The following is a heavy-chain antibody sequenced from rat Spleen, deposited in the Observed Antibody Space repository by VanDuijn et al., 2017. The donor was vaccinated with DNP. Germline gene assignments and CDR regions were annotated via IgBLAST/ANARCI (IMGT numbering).Heavy chain of an antibody. D-gene: IGHD1-12*03. CDR1: GFTFSDYY. CDR3: SRWLKPGCYVDY. V-gene: IGHV5-20*01. Sequence: EVQLVESGGGSVQPGRPLKLSCAASGFTFSDYYMAWVRQAPTKGLEWVAYIRSDGGSTYYGDYVKGRFNISRDNAKNNLYLPMNRPRTEDMATYYISRWLKPGCYVDYYAPVVLVTPPS. CDR2: IRSDGGST. J-gene: IGHJ2*01.